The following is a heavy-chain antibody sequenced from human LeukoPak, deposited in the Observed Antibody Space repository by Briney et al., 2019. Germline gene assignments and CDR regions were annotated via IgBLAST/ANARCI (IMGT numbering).Heavy chain of an antibody. CDR1: GGTFTSYY. V-gene: IGHV1-46*01. CDR2: INPSGGST. Sequence: ASVKVSCKASGGTFTSYYMHWVRQAPGQGLEWMGIINPSGGSTSYAQKFQGRVTMTRDTSTSTVYMELSSLRSEDTAVYYCARDVEMAPPGDAFDIWGQGTMVTVSS. J-gene: IGHJ3*02. D-gene: IGHD5-24*01. CDR3: ARDVEMAPPGDAFDI.